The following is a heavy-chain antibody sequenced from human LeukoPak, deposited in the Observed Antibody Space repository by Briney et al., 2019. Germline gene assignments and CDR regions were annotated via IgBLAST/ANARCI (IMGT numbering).Heavy chain of an antibody. Sequence: SETLSLTCTVSGGSISSYYWSWIRQPPGKGLEWIGYIYYSGSTNYNPSLKSRVTISVDTSKNQFSLKLSSVTAADTAVYYCARDNGYDGFYWGQGTLVTVSS. V-gene: IGHV4-59*01. CDR3: ARDNGYDGFY. CDR1: GGSISSYY. CDR2: IYYSGST. D-gene: IGHD5-12*01. J-gene: IGHJ4*02.